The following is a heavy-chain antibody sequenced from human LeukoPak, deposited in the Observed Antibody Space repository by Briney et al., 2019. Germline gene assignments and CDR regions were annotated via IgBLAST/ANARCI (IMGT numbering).Heavy chain of an antibody. CDR1: GFTVSSNY. V-gene: IGHV3-53*01. J-gene: IGHJ4*02. CDR2: IYSGGST. D-gene: IGHD3-10*01. CDR3: ARVSGELWFGELDY. Sequence: PGGSLRLSCAASGFTVSSNYMSWVRQAPGKGLEWVSVIYSGGSTYYADSVKGRFTISRDNSKNTLYLQMNSLRAEDTAVYYCARVSGELWFGELDYWGQGTLVTVSS.